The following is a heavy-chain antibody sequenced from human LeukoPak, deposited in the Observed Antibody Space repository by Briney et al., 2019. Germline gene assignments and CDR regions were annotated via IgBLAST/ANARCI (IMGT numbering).Heavy chain of an antibody. CDR3: ARGVDFAYYYYMYV. CDR2: INPSGGRT. CDR1: VYTFNSYF. D-gene: IGHD3-9*01. J-gene: IGHJ6*03. V-gene: IGHV1-46*02. Sequence: ASVKDSCMASVYTFNSYFMHCVRQAPRRGLEWMGIINPSGGRTSYAQKFQGRVTMTRDMSTSTVYMELSSMRSEDTAVYYCARGVDFAYYYYMYVWGKGTTVTIPS.